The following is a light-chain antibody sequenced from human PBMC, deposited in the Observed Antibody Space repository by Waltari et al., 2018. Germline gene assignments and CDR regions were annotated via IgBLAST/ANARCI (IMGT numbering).Light chain of an antibody. CDR2: NHN. CDR3: VLYMGGGISV. CDR1: SGSVSTTFY. V-gene: IGLV8-61*01. Sequence: QTVVTQEPSFSVSPGGTVTLTCGFNSGSVSTTFYTGWYQQTPGQPPRILIYNHNSRSSGVPHRFSGSILGNKAALTITGAQADDESDYYCVLYMGGGISVFGGGTKVTVL. J-gene: IGLJ3*02.